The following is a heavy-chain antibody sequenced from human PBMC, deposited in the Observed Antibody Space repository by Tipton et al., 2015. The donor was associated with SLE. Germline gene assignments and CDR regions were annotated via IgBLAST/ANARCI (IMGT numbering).Heavy chain of an antibody. CDR3: AREPAASGWFDP. Sequence: WIRQPPGKGLEWIGNVYYSGSTNHNPSLKSRVTISIDTSRNQFSLKLSSVTAADTAVYYCAREPAASGWFDPWGQGALVTVSS. D-gene: IGHD2-2*01. J-gene: IGHJ5*02. V-gene: IGHV4-59*01. CDR2: VYYSGST.